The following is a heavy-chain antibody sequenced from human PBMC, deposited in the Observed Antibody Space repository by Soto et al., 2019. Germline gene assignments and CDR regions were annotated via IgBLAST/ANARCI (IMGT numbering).Heavy chain of an antibody. CDR2: IDSGGTTI. D-gene: IGHD6-19*01. Sequence: EVQLVESGGGLVQPGGSLRLSCAASGFTFSSYSMIRVRQPPGKGLECISYIDSGGTTIFQTDSVKGRFTISRDNAKNSLYLQMNSLRGEDTAVYYCARRTSGWYSDYWGLGTLVTVSS. J-gene: IGHJ4*02. CDR3: ARRTSGWYSDY. V-gene: IGHV3-48*01. CDR1: GFTFSSYS.